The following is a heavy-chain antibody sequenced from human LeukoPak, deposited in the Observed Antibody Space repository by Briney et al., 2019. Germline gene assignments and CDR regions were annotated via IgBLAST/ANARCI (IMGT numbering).Heavy chain of an antibody. V-gene: IGHV4-59*08. D-gene: IGHD6-19*01. CDR1: GGSISSYY. CDR3: ARRESSGFFDY. CDR2: IYYSGSI. Sequence: PSETLSLTCTVSGGSISSYYWSWIRQPPGKGLEWIGYIYYSGSISYNPSLNSRVTISLDTSKNQFSLNLSSVTAADTAVYYCARRESSGFFDYWGQGTLVTVSS. J-gene: IGHJ4*02.